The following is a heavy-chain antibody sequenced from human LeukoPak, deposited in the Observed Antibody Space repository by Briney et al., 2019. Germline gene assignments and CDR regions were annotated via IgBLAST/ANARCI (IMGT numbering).Heavy chain of an antibody. CDR1: GGSFSGYY. V-gene: IGHV4-34*01. CDR3: ARAERWLQLYY. Sequence: SETLSLTCAVYGGSFSGYYWSWIRQPPGKGLEWIGEINHSGSTNYNPSLKSRVTISVDTSKNQFSLKLSSLTAADTAVYYCARAERWLQLYYWGQGTLVTVSS. J-gene: IGHJ4*02. CDR2: INHSGST. D-gene: IGHD5-24*01.